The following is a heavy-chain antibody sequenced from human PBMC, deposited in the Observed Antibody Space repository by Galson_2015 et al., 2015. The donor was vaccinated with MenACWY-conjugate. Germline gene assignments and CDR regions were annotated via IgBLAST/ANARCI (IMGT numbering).Heavy chain of an antibody. CDR3: ARTGGSPPRGFDY. Sequence: SLRLSCAASGVTFTTYWMHWVRHVPGKGLVWVSRINSDGSSTNYADSVKGRFTISRDNAKNTLYLQMNSLRAEDTAVYYCARTGGSPPRGFDYWGQGTLVTASS. V-gene: IGHV3-74*01. CDR1: GVTFTTYW. CDR2: INSDGSST. J-gene: IGHJ4*02. D-gene: IGHD1-26*01.